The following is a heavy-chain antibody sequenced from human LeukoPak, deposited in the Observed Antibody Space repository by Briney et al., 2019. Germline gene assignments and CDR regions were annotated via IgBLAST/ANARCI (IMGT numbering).Heavy chain of an antibody. CDR1: GFTVSSNY. CDR3: AREGSIAARLSYFDY. J-gene: IGHJ4*02. CDR2: IYSGGST. D-gene: IGHD6-6*01. Sequence: AGGSLRLSCAASGFTVSSNYMSWVRQAPGKGLEWVSVIYSGGSTYYADSVKGRFTISRDNSKNTLYLQMNSLRAEDTAVYYCAREGSIAARLSYFDYWGQGTLVTVSS. V-gene: IGHV3-66*02.